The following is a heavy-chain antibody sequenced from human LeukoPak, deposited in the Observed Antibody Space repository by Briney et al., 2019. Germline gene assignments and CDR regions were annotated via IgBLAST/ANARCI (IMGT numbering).Heavy chain of an antibody. CDR3: ARGGGDTVMARLKSDFDY. CDR2: INHSGST. D-gene: IGHD5-18*01. CDR1: GGSFSGYY. Sequence: SETLSLTCAVYGGSFSGYYWSWIRQPPGKGLEWIGEINHSGSTNYNPSLKSRFTISVDTSKNQFSLKLSSVTAADTAVYYCARGGGDTVMARLKSDFDYWGQGTLVTVSS. V-gene: IGHV4-34*01. J-gene: IGHJ4*02.